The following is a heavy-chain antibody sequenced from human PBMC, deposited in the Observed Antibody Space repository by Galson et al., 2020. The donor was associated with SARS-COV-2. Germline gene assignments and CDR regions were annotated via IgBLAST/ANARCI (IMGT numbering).Heavy chain of an antibody. V-gene: IGHV3-11*01. Sequence: DSVKGQFTISRDNSKNSVYLQMNSLRAEDTAIYYCARHMEYCTGGNCSYGMDVWGPGTTVTVSS. J-gene: IGHJ6*02. CDR3: ARHMEYCTGGNCSYGMDV. D-gene: IGHD2-8*02.